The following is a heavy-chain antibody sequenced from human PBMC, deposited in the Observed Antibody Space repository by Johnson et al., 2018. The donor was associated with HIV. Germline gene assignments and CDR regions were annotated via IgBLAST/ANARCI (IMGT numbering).Heavy chain of an antibody. Sequence: VQLVESGGGLVQPGGSLRLSCAASGFTFSSYAMSWVRQAPGKGLEWVGRIKSKTDGGTTDYAAPVKGRFTISRDDSKNTLYLQMNSLKTEDTAVYYCTTDQSHYDVWSGYSKDTVDIWGQGTMVTVSS. J-gene: IGHJ3*02. CDR3: TTDQSHYDVWSGYSKDTVDI. D-gene: IGHD3-3*01. CDR2: IKSKTDGGTT. CDR1: GFTFSSYA. V-gene: IGHV3-15*01.